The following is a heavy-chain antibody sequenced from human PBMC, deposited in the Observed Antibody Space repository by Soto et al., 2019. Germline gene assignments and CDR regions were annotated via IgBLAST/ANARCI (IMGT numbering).Heavy chain of an antibody. D-gene: IGHD3-22*01. Sequence: SGKVSCKASGGTFSSYAISWVRQAPGQGLEWMGGIIPIFGTANYAQKFQGRVTITADKSTSTAYMELSSLRSEDTAVYYCARSYYYDSSGYPTPPTDYWGQGTLVTVSS. V-gene: IGHV1-69*06. J-gene: IGHJ4*02. CDR2: IIPIFGTA. CDR3: ARSYYYDSSGYPTPPTDY. CDR1: GGTFSSYA.